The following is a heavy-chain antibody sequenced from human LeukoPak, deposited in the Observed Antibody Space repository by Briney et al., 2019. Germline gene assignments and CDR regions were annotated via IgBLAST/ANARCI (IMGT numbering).Heavy chain of an antibody. CDR3: ARGDMVRGVIIDAYFDY. CDR1: GYSISSGYY. CDR2: IYHSGST. D-gene: IGHD3-10*01. V-gene: IGHV4-38-2*02. J-gene: IGHJ4*02. Sequence: PSETLPLTCTVSGYSISSGYYWGWIRQPPGKGLEWIGSIYHSGSTYYNPSLKSRVTISVDTSKNQFSLKLSSVTAADTAVYYCARGDMVRGVIIDAYFDYWGQGTLVTVSS.